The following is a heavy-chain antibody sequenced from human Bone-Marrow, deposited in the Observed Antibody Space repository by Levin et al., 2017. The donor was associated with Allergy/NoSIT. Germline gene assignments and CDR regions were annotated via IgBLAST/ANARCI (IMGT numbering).Heavy chain of an antibody. J-gene: IGHJ2*01. CDR3: VKDPTTGTTDWYFDL. Sequence: LSLTCAVSGFNFADYSMHWVRQVPGKGLEWVSMISWDGGSRYYADSVKGRFTISRDDTKKSLYLQMNSLRPEDTALYFCVKDPTTGTTDWYFDLWGRGTLVTVSS. CDR2: ISWDGGSR. D-gene: IGHD1/OR15-1a*01. CDR1: GFNFADYS. V-gene: IGHV3-43*01.